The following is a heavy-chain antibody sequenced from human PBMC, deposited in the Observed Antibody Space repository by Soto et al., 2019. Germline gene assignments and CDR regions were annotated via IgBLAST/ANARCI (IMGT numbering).Heavy chain of an antibody. Sequence: QVQLQESGPGLVKPSETLSLTCAVSGDSISSYYCMWIRQPPGKGLESIGYLYYGRSANYNPSLKSRVTLSVHTSTNQCSPTLSSMTAADTAVYYCALRSMAVVPEYWGQGTLVTVSS. J-gene: IGHJ4*02. CDR3: ALRSMAVVPEY. CDR1: GDSISSYY. CDR2: LYYGRSA. V-gene: IGHV4-59*01. D-gene: IGHD3-22*01.